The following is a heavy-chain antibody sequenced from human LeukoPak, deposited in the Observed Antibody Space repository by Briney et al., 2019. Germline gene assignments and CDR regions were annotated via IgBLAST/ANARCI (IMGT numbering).Heavy chain of an antibody. D-gene: IGHD3/OR15-3a*01. CDR1: GFTSSSYS. CDR2: ISSSSSTI. CDR3: AKGRGQSRPHYYFDS. Sequence: PGGSLRLSCAASGFTSSSYSMNWVRQAPGKGLEWVSYISSSSSTIYYADSVKGRFTISRDNAKNSLYLQMNSLKFEGTAVYYCAKGRGQSRPHYYFDSWGQGTLVTVSS. J-gene: IGHJ4*02. V-gene: IGHV3-48*01.